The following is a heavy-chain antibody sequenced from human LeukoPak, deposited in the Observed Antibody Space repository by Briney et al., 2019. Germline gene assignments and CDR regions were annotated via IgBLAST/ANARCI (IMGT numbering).Heavy chain of an antibody. CDR3: ARRQRYCSSTSCRPALDY. J-gene: IGHJ4*02. CDR1: GGSFSGYY. V-gene: IGHV4-34*01. CDR2: INHSGST. Sequence: SETLSLTCAVYGGSFSGYYWSWIRQPPGKGLEWIGEINHSGSTNYNPSLKSRVTISVDTSKNQFSLKLSSATAADTAVYYCARRQRYCSSTSCRPALDYWGQGTLVTVSS. D-gene: IGHD2-2*01.